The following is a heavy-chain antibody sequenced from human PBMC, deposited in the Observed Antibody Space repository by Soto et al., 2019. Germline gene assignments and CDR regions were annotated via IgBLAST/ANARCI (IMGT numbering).Heavy chain of an antibody. CDR1: GFTFSSYA. D-gene: IGHD6-19*01. Sequence: EVQLLESGGGLVQPGGSLRLSCAASGFTFSSYAMSWVRQAPGKGLEWVSAISGSGGTTYYADSVKGRFPFSRDNSKNKLYLQMNSLRAEDTAVYYCAKTANGWFSAFDIWGQGTMVTVSS. V-gene: IGHV3-23*01. CDR3: AKTANGWFSAFDI. J-gene: IGHJ3*02. CDR2: ISGSGGTT.